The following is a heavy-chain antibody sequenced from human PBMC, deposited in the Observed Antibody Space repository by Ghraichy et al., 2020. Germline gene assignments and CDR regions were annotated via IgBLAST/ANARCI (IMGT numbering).Heavy chain of an antibody. J-gene: IGHJ4*02. Sequence: SETLSLTCTVSGGSISGSNYYWVWIRQPPGKGLEWIVSVHYTGNTYYNPSLKSRLTISVDTSKNQFSLQLSSVTAADTAVYYCGRLPASLMITFGGVIGWGQGTLVTVSS. CDR3: GRLPASLMITFGGVIG. V-gene: IGHV4-39*01. CDR1: GGSISGSNYY. D-gene: IGHD3-16*02. CDR2: VHYTGNT.